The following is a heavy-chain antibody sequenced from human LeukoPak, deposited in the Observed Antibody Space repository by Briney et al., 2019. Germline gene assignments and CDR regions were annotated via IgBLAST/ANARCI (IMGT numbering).Heavy chain of an antibody. CDR2: ISGSGGST. CDR1: GFTFSSYA. Sequence: GGSLRLSCAASGFTFSSYAMSWVRQAPGKGLEWVSAISGSGGSTYYADSEKGRFTISRDNSKNTLYLQMNSLRAEDTALYYCADFGSGSYIFNYWGQGSLVTVSS. CDR3: ADFGSGSYIFNY. V-gene: IGHV3-23*01. J-gene: IGHJ4*02. D-gene: IGHD3-10*01.